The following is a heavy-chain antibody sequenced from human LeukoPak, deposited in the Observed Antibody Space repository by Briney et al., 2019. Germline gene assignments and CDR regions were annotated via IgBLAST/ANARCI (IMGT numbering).Heavy chain of an antibody. D-gene: IGHD1-26*01. V-gene: IGHV4-34*01. J-gene: IGHJ4*02. CDR3: ARESIVGATDY. CDR1: GGSFSGYY. CDR2: INHSGST. Sequence: SETLSLTCAVYGGSFSGYYWSWIRQPPGKGLEWIGEINHSGSTNYNPSLKSRVTISVDTSKNQFSLKLSSVTAADTAEYYCARESIVGATDYWGQGTLVTVSS.